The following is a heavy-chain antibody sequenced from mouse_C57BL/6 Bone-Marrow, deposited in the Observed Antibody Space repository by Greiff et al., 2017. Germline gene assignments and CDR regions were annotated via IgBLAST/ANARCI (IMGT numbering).Heavy chain of an antibody. Sequence: EVHLVESGGDLVKPGGSLKLSCAASGFTFSSYGMSWVRQTPDKRLEWVATISSGGSYTYYPDSVKGRFTISRDNAKNTLYLQMSSLKSEDTAMXYCARHARTDFDYWGQGTTLTVSS. CDR1: GFTFSSYG. V-gene: IGHV5-6*01. J-gene: IGHJ2*01. CDR2: ISSGGSYT. CDR3: ARHARTDFDY.